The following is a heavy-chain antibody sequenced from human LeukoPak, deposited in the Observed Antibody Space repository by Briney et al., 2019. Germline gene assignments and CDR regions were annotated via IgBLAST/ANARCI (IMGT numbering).Heavy chain of an antibody. CDR3: TRHGVQDYGDYSGN. D-gene: IGHD4-17*01. J-gene: IGHJ4*02. V-gene: IGHV3-73*01. CDR2: IRSKANSYAT. CDR1: GFTFSGSA. Sequence: GGSLRLSCAASGFTFSGSAMHWVRQASGKGLEWVGRIRSKANSYATAYAASVKGRFTISRDDSKNTAYLQMNSLKTEDTAVYYCTRHGVQDYGDYSGNWGQGTLVTVSS.